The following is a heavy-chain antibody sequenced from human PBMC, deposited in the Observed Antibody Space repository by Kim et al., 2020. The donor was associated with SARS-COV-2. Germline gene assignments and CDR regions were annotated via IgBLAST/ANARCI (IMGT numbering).Heavy chain of an antibody. Sequence: SETLSLTCAVYGGSFSGYYWSWIRQPPGKGLEWIGEINHSGSTNYNPSLKSRVTISVDTSKNQFSLKLSSVTAADTAVFYCARRSTSKNSYGHDFDYWGQGTLVTVSS. D-gene: IGHD5-18*01. CDR2: INHSGST. V-gene: IGHV4-34*01. J-gene: IGHJ4*02. CDR1: GGSFSGYY. CDR3: ARRSTSKNSYGHDFDY.